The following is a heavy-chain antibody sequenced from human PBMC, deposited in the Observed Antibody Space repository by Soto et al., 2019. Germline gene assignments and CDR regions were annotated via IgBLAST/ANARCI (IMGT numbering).Heavy chain of an antibody. CDR2: INHSGST. Sequence: PSETLSLTCAVYGVSFSGYYWSWIRQPPGKGLEWIGEINHSGSTNYNPSLKSRVTISVDTSKNQFSLKLSSVTAADTAVYYCASLGSDYGMDVWGQGTTVTVSS. CDR1: GVSFSGYY. CDR3: ASLGSDYGMDV. D-gene: IGHD1-26*01. V-gene: IGHV4-34*01. J-gene: IGHJ6*02.